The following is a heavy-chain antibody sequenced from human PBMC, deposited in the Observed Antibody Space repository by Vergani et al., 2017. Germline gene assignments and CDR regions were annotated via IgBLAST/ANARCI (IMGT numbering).Heavy chain of an antibody. V-gene: IGHV3-66*02. D-gene: IGHD2-15*01. CDR1: GFRVTTYY. CDR2: IKSDGRT. Sequence: VELLESGGGLAQPGGSLRVSCSASGFRVTTYYMSWVRQAPGKGLEWVSGIKSDGRTSYAESVRGRFTISRDTSRNAVYLQMNSLRVEDTGVYYCTRSECSGTTCYGHYFDLWGHGILVTVSS. J-gene: IGHJ4*01. CDR3: TRSECSGTTCYGHYFDL.